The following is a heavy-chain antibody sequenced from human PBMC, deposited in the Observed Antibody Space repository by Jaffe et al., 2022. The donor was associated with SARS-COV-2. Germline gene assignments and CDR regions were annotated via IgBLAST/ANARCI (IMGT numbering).Heavy chain of an antibody. J-gene: IGHJ2*01. D-gene: IGHD3-10*01. Sequence: QVQLVESGGGLVKPGGSLRLSCAASGFTFSDYYMSWIRQAPGKGLEWVSYISSSGSTIYYADSVKGRFTISRDNAKNSLYLQMNSLRAEDTAVYYCARSNGVTMVRGVIIFNWYFDLWGRGTLVTVSS. V-gene: IGHV3-11*01. CDR3: ARSNGVTMVRGVIIFNWYFDL. CDR1: GFTFSDYY. CDR2: ISSSGSTI.